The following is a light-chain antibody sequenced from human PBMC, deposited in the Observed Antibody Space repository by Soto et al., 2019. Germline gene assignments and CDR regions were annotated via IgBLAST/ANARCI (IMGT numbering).Light chain of an antibody. CDR1: SSNIGSNS. CDR2: RND. V-gene: IGLV1-47*01. Sequence: QSVLTQPPSASGTPGQRVTISCSGSSSNIGSNSVYWYQQLPVTAPKLLIYRNDQRPSGVPDRFSGSKSGTSASLAISGLRSDDEADYYCASWDDSLSGVVFGGGTKVTVL. J-gene: IGLJ2*01. CDR3: ASWDDSLSGVV.